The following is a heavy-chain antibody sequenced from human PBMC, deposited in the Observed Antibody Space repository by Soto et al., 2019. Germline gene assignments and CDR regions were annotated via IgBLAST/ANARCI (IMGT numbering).Heavy chain of an antibody. CDR3: VRENEMAGATSAFEY. Sequence: PGGSLRLSCAASGFIFSSYSMSWVRQAPGKGLEWVSGFRTGGDARSNYIYYADSVTGRFTISRDNDRNSLYLQMDSLRVEDTAVYYCVRENEMAGATSAFEYWGQGTPVTVSS. J-gene: IGHJ4*02. V-gene: IGHV3-21*06. D-gene: IGHD1-26*01. CDR1: GFIFSSYS. CDR2: FRTGGDARSNYI.